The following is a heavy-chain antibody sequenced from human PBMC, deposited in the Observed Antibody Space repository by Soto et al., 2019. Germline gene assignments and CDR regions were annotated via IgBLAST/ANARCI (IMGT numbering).Heavy chain of an antibody. CDR1: GDTFNFYS. D-gene: IGHD3-10*01. CDR3: ASSYGSGYRAFDY. J-gene: IGHJ4*02. V-gene: IGHV1-69*02. CDR2: VNPIVRMS. Sequence: QVQLVQSGAEVKRPGSSVKVSCKASGDTFNFYSINWVRQAPGLGLEWMGSVNPIVRMSNYAQKFQGRVTRTADKSTSTAYMELSSLRSEDTAIYYCASSYGSGYRAFDYWGQGALVTVSS.